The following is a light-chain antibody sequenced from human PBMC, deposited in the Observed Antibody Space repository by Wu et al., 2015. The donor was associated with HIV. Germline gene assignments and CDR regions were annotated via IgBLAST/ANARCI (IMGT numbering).Light chain of an antibody. J-gene: IGKJ1*01. CDR3: QQYGSSPAT. CDR2: GAS. CDR1: QSVATN. Sequence: EIVLTQSPATLSLSPGERATLSCRASQSVATNLAWYQQKPGQSPRLLIYGASNRATGIPDRFSGSGSGTDFTLTISRLEPEDFAVYYCQQYGSSPATFGRGTKVEIK. V-gene: IGKV3-20*01.